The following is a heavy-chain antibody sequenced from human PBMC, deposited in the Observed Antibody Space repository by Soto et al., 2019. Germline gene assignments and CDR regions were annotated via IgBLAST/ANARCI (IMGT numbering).Heavy chain of an antibody. CDR3: ARKPQGGSYRYTCYYYYMDV. V-gene: IGHV4-39*01. CDR1: GGSISSSSYY. Sequence: SETLSLTCTVSGGSISSSSYYWGWIRQPPGKGLEWIGSIYYSGSTYYNPSLKSRVTISVDTSKNQFSLKLSSVTAADTAVYYCARKPQGGSYRYTCYYYYMDVWGKGTTVTVSS. J-gene: IGHJ6*03. CDR2: IYYSGST. D-gene: IGHD3-16*02.